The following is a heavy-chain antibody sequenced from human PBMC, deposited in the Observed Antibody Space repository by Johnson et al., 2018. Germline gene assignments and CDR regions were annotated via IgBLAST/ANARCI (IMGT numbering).Heavy chain of an antibody. V-gene: IGHV3-13*01. J-gene: IGHJ6*02. CDR3: ARGRNPAYYYGMEV. Sequence: EVQLLETGGGLVQPGGSLRLSCAASGFTFSSYDMHWVRQATGKGLEWVSTIGSAGDTYYPGSVKGRFTISRENAKNSLYLQMNSLRAGDTAVYYCARGRNPAYYYGMEVWGQGTTVTVSS. CDR2: IGSAGDT. CDR1: GFTFSSYD.